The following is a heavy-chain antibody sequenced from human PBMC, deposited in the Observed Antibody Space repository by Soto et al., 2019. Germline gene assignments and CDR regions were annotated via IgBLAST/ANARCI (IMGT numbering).Heavy chain of an antibody. V-gene: IGHV1-18*01. CDR2: ISAYNGNT. Sequence: QVQLVQSGAEVKKPGASVKVSCKASGYTFPSYGISWVRQAPGQGLEWMGWISAYNGNTNYAQKLQGRVTMTTDTSTSTAYMELRSLRSDDTAVYYCARSGYSYGPYYYYYGMDVWGQGTTVTVSS. D-gene: IGHD5-18*01. CDR1: GYTFPSYG. CDR3: ARSGYSYGPYYYYYGMDV. J-gene: IGHJ6*02.